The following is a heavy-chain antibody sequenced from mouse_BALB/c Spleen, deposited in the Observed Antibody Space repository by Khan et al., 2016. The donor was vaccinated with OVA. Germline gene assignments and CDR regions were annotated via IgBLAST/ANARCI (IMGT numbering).Heavy chain of an antibody. Sequence: QVQLQQSGADLARPGASVNLSCKASGYSFTDHYITWVKQKTGQGLEWIGEIYPGSGNTYYNENFKGKASLTADKSYNTAYMQLSSLTSEDSAVYFCARMDTTSFDFWGQGTTLTVSS. J-gene: IGHJ2*01. CDR2: IYPGSGNT. V-gene: IGHV1-77*01. D-gene: IGHD2-3*01. CDR3: ARMDTTSFDF. CDR1: GYSFTDHY.